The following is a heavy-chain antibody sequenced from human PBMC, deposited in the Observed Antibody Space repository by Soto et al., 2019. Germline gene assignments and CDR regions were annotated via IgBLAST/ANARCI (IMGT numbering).Heavy chain of an antibody. J-gene: IGHJ4*02. CDR2: IYPTDSDT. CDR3: ASTDRGWFQFDN. CDR1: GYRFTSYL. Sequence: GESLKISCKNSGYRFTSYLIAWVRQMPGKGLEWMGIIYPTDSDTRYSPSFQGQVTILADKSISASYLYWTSLKASDTAIYYCASTDRGWFQFDNWGPGTLVTVSS. D-gene: IGHD6-19*01. V-gene: IGHV5-51*01.